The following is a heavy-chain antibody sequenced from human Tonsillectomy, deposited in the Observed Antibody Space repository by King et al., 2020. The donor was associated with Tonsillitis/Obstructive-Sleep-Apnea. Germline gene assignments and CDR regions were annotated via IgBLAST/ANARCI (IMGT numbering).Heavy chain of an antibody. CDR3: ARKGGTWSEFYMDV. CDR1: GFSLSTSGMC. J-gene: IGHJ6*03. CDR2: IDWDDDK. Sequence: TLKESGPALVKPTQTLTLTCTFSGFSLSTSGMCVTWIRQPPGKALEWLARIDWDDDKYYSTSLKTRRTISKDTSKNQVVLTVTNMDPVDTATYYCARKGGTWSEFYMDVWGKGTTVTVSS. V-gene: IGHV2-70*11. D-gene: IGHD3-3*01.